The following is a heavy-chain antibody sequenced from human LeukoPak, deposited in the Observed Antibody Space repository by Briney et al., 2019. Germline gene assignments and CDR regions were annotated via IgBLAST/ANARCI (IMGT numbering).Heavy chain of an antibody. CDR1: GYTFTGHY. J-gene: IGHJ4*02. D-gene: IGHD1-26*01. CDR3: AREFTSGSCFDY. CDR2: INPNSGGT. Sequence: ASVKVSCKASGYTFTGHYMHWVRQAPGQGLEWMGWINPNSGGTNYAQKFQGRVTMTRDTPISTAYMELSRLRSDDTAVYYCAREFTSGSCFDYWGQGTLVTVSS. V-gene: IGHV1-2*02.